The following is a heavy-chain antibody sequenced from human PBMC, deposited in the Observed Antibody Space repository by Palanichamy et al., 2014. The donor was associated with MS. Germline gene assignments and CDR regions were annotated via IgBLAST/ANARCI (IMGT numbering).Heavy chain of an antibody. D-gene: IGHD1-26*01. CDR1: GFTFSSCG. Sequence: QVQLVESGGGVVQPGRSLRLSCAASGFTFSSCGMHWVRQVPGKGLEWVAVISYDGSNKYNADSVKGRFTISRDNSKNTLYLQMNSLRAEDTAVYYCAKDIVGATTSPWGIDYWGQGTLVTVSS. CDR2: ISYDGSNK. J-gene: IGHJ4*02. CDR3: AKDIVGATTSPWGIDY. V-gene: IGHV3-30*18.